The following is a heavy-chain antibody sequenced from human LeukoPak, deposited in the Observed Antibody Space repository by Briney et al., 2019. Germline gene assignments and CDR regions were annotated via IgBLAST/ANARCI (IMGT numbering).Heavy chain of an antibody. CDR3: ARHAYYYDTSGYLPYYFDY. J-gene: IGHJ4*02. Sequence: PSETLSLTCTVSGGSISTYYWSWIRQPPGQGLEWIGYIYSSGGTNYNPSLKSRVTISVDMSKNQFSLKPRSVTAADTAVYYCARHAYYYDTSGYLPYYFDYWGQGALLTVSS. V-gene: IGHV4-59*08. CDR1: GGSISTYY. D-gene: IGHD3-22*01. CDR2: IYSSGGT.